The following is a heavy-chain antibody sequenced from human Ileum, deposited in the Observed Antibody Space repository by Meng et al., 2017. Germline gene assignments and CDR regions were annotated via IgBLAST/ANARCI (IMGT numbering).Heavy chain of an antibody. J-gene: IGHJ4*02. CDR3: AIRIRGGSYLG. D-gene: IGHD1-26*01. V-gene: IGHV4-34*01. Sequence: QLQLMQWGAGMFKPSETLSLTCNVYGDSFTDYYWNWSRQPPGKGLEWMGEIHYNGSTDYNPPLESRVTISEDTSQKQFSLRLSSVTAADTAVYYCAIRIRGGSYLGWGQGTLVTVSS. CDR1: GDSFTDYY. CDR2: IHYNGST.